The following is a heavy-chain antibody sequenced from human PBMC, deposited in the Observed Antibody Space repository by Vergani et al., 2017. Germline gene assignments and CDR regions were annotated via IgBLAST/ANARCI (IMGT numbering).Heavy chain of an antibody. CDR2: ISTTSDTI. J-gene: IGHJ4*02. V-gene: IGHV3-48*01. CDR3: ARSLVAGKGGY. D-gene: IGHD6-19*01. CDR1: GFIFKNHG. Sequence: VQLVESGGGVVQPGTSLRLSCAASGFIFKNHGMQWVRQAPGKGLEWISYISTTSDTIYYADSVRGRFTISRDNAKNSLYLEMNSLRVEDTAVYFCARSLVAGKGGYWGQGTRVAVSP.